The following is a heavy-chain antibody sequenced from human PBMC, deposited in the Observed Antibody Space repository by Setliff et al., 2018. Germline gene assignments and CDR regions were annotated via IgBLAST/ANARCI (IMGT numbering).Heavy chain of an antibody. Sequence: PSETLSLTCTVSGGSISSGSYYWSWIRQPAGRGLEWMGHIDPSGNTNYHPSLRSRVTISRDTSKNQFSLKLTSVTAADTAVYFCARSLSSGSYWNPRPFYSDSWGQGTLVTVSS. D-gene: IGHD3-10*01. J-gene: IGHJ4*02. V-gene: IGHV4-61*09. CDR1: GGSISSGSYY. CDR3: ARSLSSGSYWNPRPFYSDS. CDR2: IDPSGNT.